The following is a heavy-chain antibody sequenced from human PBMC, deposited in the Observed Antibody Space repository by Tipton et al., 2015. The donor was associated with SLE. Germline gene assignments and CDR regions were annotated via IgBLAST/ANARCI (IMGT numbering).Heavy chain of an antibody. J-gene: IGHJ4*02. CDR1: GGSISTYY. CDR2: IYYSGST. D-gene: IGHD6-13*01. Sequence: LRLSCTVSGGSISTYYWSWIRQPPGKGLEWIGYIYYSGSTNYNPSLKSRVTISVDTSKNQFSLKLSSVTAADTAVYYCARRRAAVPFDYWGQGTLVTVSS. V-gene: IGHV4-59*12. CDR3: ARRRAAVPFDY.